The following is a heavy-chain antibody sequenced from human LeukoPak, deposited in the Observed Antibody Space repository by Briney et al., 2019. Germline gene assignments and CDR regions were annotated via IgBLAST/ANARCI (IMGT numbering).Heavy chain of an antibody. Sequence: ASVKVSCKAPGYTFTSYYMHWVRQAPGQGLEWMGIINPSGGSTSYAQKSQGRVTMTRDTSTSTVYMELSSLRSEDTAVYYCARGGRAKYYFDYWGQGTLVTVSS. D-gene: IGHD6-13*01. J-gene: IGHJ4*02. CDR3: ARGGRAKYYFDY. V-gene: IGHV1-46*01. CDR1: GYTFTSYY. CDR2: INPSGGST.